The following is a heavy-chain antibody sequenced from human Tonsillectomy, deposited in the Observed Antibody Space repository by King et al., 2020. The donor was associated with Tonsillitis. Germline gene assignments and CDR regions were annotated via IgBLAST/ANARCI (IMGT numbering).Heavy chain of an antibody. CDR2: IFSNDKK. CDR3: VRIRSXDKXNDLSXWLLFDX. V-gene: IGHV2-26*01. J-gene: IGHJ4*02. CDR1: GFSLSNARMG. Sequence: TLQESGPVLVKPTETLTLTCTVSGFSLSNARMGVSWIRQPPGKALEWLAHIFSNDKKSYSTSLKSRLTISKDTSKSQVALTMTNMDPVDTATYYCVRIRSXDKXNDLSXWLLFDXWGXGTLVTVS. D-gene: IGHD1-1*01.